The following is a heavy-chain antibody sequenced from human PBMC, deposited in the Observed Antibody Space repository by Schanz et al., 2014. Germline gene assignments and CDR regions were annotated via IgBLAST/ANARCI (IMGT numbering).Heavy chain of an antibody. J-gene: IGHJ4*02. CDR1: GFTFSRFG. V-gene: IGHV3-33*01. D-gene: IGHD3-3*01. CDR3: TTRSHMYYDLWSGLFEY. CDR2: VWSDGNTK. Sequence: QVQLVESGGGVVRPGRSLRLSCATSGFTFSRFGMHWVRQAPGKGPEWVALVWSDGNTKYYVDSVKGRFTISRDNPKKTLYLQMNSLRAEDTAVYYCTTRSHMYYDLWSGLFEYWGQGTLVTVSS.